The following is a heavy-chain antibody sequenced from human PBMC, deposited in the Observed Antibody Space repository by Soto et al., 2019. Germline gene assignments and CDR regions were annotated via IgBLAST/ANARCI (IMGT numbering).Heavy chain of an antibody. Sequence: SETLSLTCTVSGGSISSYYWSWIRQPPGKGLEWIGYIYYSGSTNYNPSLKSRVTISVDTSKNQFSLKLSSVTAADTAVYYCASSIAAAGSVFDYWGQGTLVTSPQ. J-gene: IGHJ4*02. CDR1: GGSISSYY. CDR3: ASSIAAAGSVFDY. CDR2: IYYSGST. D-gene: IGHD6-13*01. V-gene: IGHV4-59*01.